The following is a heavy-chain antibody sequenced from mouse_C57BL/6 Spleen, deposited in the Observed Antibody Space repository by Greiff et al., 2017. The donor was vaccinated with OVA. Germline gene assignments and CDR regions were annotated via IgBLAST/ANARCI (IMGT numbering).Heavy chain of an antibody. D-gene: IGHD1-1*01. Sequence: EVQLVESGAELVRPGASVKLSCTASGFNIKDYYMHWVKQRPEQGLEWIGRIDPEDGDTEYAPKFQGKATMTADTSSNTAYLQLSSLTSEDTAVYYCLYYGSSSYYFDYWGQGTTLTVSS. CDR2: IDPEDGDT. CDR3: LYYGSSSYYFDY. CDR1: GFNIKDYY. J-gene: IGHJ2*01. V-gene: IGHV14-1*01.